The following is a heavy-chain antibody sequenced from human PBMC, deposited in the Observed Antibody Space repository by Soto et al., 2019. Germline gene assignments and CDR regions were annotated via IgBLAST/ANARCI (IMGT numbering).Heavy chain of an antibody. V-gene: IGHV4-31*03. Sequence: LSLTCTVSGGSIRSGSHYWSWIRQHPGKGLEWIGYIYYSGSTYYNTSLKSRITISISTSKNQFSLKLTSVTAADTAVYYCAREGGDGIDYWGQGTLVTVSS. D-gene: IGHD3-16*01. CDR3: AREGGDGIDY. J-gene: IGHJ4*02. CDR2: IYYSGST. CDR1: GGSIRSGSHY.